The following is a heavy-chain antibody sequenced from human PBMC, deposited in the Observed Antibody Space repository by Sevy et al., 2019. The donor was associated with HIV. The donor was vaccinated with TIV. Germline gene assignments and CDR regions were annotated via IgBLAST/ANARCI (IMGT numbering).Heavy chain of an antibody. V-gene: IGHV3-23*01. D-gene: IGHD6-13*01. J-gene: IGHJ3*02. CDR2: ISGSGGST. CDR3: AKVTGGPYSGYSSRWLTNAFDI. Sequence: GGSLRLSCAASGFTFSSYAMSWVRQAPGKGLEWVSAISGSGGSTYYADSVKGRFTISRDNSKNTLYLQMNSLRAEDKAVYYCAKVTGGPYSGYSSRWLTNAFDIWGQGTMVTVSS. CDR1: GFTFSSYA.